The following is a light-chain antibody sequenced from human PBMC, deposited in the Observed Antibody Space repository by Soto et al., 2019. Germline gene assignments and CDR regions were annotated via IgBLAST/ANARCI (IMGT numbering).Light chain of an antibody. CDR3: QQYFSYPLT. J-gene: IGKJ4*01. V-gene: IGKV1-8*01. Sequence: AIRMTQSPSSFSASTGDRVTITCRASQGISSHLAWIQVKPGKAPRLLIYTASYLESGVPSSFSGSGSGTDFTLTIMSLQSEDFAFYYCQQYFSYPLTFGGGTKVEIK. CDR2: TAS. CDR1: QGISSH.